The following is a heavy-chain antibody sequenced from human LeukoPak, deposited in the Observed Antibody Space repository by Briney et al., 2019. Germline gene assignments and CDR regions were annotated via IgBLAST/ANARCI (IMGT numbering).Heavy chain of an antibody. CDR2: IIPILGIA. Sequence: GASVKVSCKASGGTFSCYAIGWVRQAPGQGLEWMGRIIPILGIANYAQKFQGRVTITADKSTSTAYMELSSLRSEDTAVYYCARRRSGSYFHFDYWGQGTLVIVSS. D-gene: IGHD1-26*01. CDR1: GGTFSCYA. J-gene: IGHJ4*02. V-gene: IGHV1-69*04. CDR3: ARRRSGSYFHFDY.